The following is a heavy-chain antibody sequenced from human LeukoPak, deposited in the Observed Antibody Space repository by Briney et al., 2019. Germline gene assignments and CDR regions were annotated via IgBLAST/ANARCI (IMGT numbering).Heavy chain of an antibody. CDR3: AGYHWNSGVVY. CDR2: ISRSGDTI. D-gene: IGHD1-7*01. CDR1: GFTFSDYA. V-gene: IGHV3-11*01. J-gene: IGHJ4*02. Sequence: PGGSPRLSCAASGFTFSDYAMSWIRQAPGQGLEWVSYISRSGDTIDYADSVKGRFSISRDNAKNSLYLQMNSLRAEDTAVYYCAGYHWNSGVVYWGQGTLVTVSS.